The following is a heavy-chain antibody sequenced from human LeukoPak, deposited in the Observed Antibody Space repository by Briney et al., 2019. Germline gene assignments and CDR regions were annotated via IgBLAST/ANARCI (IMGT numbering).Heavy chain of an antibody. CDR2: IYAGGAT. V-gene: IGHV3-53*01. D-gene: IGHD3-10*01. CDR3: AREGGDSMIQGVIAD. Sequence: GGSLRLSCSVSGFTVSSNYMSWVRQAPGKGLEWVSVIYAGGATAYADSVKGRFIISRDNSKDTLYRQMNSLRAEDTALYYCAREGGDSMIQGVIADWGQGTLVTVSS. J-gene: IGHJ4*02. CDR1: GFTVSSNY.